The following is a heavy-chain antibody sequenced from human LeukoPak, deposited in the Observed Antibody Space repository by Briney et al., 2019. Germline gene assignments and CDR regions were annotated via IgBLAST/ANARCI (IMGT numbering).Heavy chain of an antibody. V-gene: IGHV1-2*02. J-gene: IGHJ4*02. CDR2: INPNSGGT. D-gene: IGHD3-22*01. CDR1: GYTFTGYY. CDR3: ARGTYYYDSSGYYSFDY. Sequence: GASVKVSCKASGYTFTGYYMHWVRQAPGQGLEWMGWINPNSGGTNYAQKFQGRVTMTRDTSISTAYMELSRLRSDDTAVYYCARGTYYYDSSGYYSFDYWGQGTLVTVSS.